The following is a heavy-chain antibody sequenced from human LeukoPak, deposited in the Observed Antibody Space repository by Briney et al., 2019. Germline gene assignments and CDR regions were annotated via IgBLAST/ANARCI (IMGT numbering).Heavy chain of an antibody. CDR3: ARLTALYFGGERVYYFDY. Sequence: SETLPLTCTVSGDSISSYSWSWIRQPPGKGLEWIGYIYYSGRTNYNPSLKSRVTISVDTSKNQFSLRLSSVTAADTAVYYCARLTALYFGGERVYYFDYWGQGTLVTVSS. D-gene: IGHD3-10*01. CDR2: IYYSGRT. CDR1: GDSISSYS. J-gene: IGHJ4*02. V-gene: IGHV4-59*08.